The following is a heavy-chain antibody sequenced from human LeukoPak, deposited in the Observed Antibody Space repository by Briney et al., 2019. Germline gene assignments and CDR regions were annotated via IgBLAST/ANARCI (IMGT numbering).Heavy chain of an antibody. V-gene: IGHV1-24*01. D-gene: IGHD1-26*01. CDR2: FDPEDGET. J-gene: IGHJ4*02. CDR1: GYTLTELS. Sequence: GASVKVSCKVSGYTLTELSMHWVRQAPGKGLEWMGGFDPEDGETIYAQKFQGRVTMTEGTSTDTAYMELSSLRSEDTAVYYCATAWELLPYFDYWGQGTLVTVSS. CDR3: ATAWELLPYFDY.